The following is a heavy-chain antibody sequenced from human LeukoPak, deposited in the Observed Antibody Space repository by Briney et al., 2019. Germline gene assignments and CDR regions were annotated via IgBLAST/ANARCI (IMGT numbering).Heavy chain of an antibody. Sequence: ASVKVSRKASGYSFVLYGISWVRQAPGEGPEWMGWISGSTGDTNYAQKFQGRVTMTADTSSSTAYMELRSLRLDDMAVYYCARDENYGIFFNVDYWGQGTLVTVSS. D-gene: IGHD4-17*01. V-gene: IGHV1-18*03. CDR1: GYSFVLYG. CDR2: ISGSTGDT. J-gene: IGHJ4*02. CDR3: ARDENYGIFFNVDY.